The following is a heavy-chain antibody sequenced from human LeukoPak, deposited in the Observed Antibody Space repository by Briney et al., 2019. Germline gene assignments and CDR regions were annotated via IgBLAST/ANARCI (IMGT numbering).Heavy chain of an antibody. CDR2: IRYDGRNK. Sequence: PGGSLRLSCAASGFTFSTYGMHWVRQAPGKGLEWVAFIRYDGRNKYYADSVKGRFTISRDNSKNTLYLQMNSLRAEDTAVYYCAKDDYYDTSGYRDWGQGTLVTVSS. J-gene: IGHJ4*02. V-gene: IGHV3-30*02. D-gene: IGHD3-22*01. CDR1: GFTFSTYG. CDR3: AKDDYYDTSGYRD.